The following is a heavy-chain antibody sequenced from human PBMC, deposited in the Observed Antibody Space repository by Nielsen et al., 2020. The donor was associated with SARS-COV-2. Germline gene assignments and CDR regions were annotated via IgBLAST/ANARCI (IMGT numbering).Heavy chain of an antibody. CDR3: ARDVNLTGYYSY. CDR2: INPSGGST. D-gene: IGHD3-9*01. Sequence: ASVKVSCKASGYTFTSHYMQWLRQAPGQGLEWMGVINPSGGSTNYAQKFQGRVTMTRDTSTSTVYMELSSLRSEDTAVYYCARDVNLTGYYSYWGQGTLVTVSS. J-gene: IGHJ4*02. V-gene: IGHV1-46*01. CDR1: GYTFTSHY.